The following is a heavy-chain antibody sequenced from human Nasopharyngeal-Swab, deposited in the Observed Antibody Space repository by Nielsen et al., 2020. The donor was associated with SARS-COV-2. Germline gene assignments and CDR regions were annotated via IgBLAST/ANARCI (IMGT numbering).Heavy chain of an antibody. CDR2: ISYDGSNK. J-gene: IGHJ4*02. Sequence: VRQAPGKGLEWVAVISYDGSNKYYADSVKGRFTISRDNSKNTLYLQMNSLRAEDTAVYYCARGAPDYGDYAIDYWGQGTLVTVSS. CDR3: ARGAPDYGDYAIDY. D-gene: IGHD4-17*01. V-gene: IGHV3-30-3*01.